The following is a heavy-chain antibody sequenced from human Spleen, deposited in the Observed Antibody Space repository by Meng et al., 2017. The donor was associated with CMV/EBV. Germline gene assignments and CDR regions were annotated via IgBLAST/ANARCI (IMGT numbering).Heavy chain of an antibody. Sequence: ASVKVSCKASGGTFSSYAISWVRQATGEGLEWMGWVNADSGNRGYAQKFKGRVTMTTSSSMNIAYMELSSLRSEDTAVYYCASFSDGDSKYQYAVDVWGQGTTVTVSS. CDR3: ASFSDGDSKYQYAVDV. J-gene: IGHJ6*02. CDR1: GGTFSSYA. D-gene: IGHD2-2*01. V-gene: IGHV1-8*02. CDR2: VNADSGNR.